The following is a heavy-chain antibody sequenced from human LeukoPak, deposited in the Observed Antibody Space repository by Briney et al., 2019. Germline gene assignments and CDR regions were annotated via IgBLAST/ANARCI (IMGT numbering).Heavy chain of an antibody. CDR2: ISGGGFGT. CDR1: GFTFSNYA. Sequence: HPGGSLRLSCAASGFTFSNYAMSWVRQAPGKGLEWVSAISGGGFGTYYADSVKGRFTISRDNPKNTLCLLTNSLRAEDTAVYYCVQMAPYCGGDCYFDYWGQGTLVTVSS. J-gene: IGHJ4*02. V-gene: IGHV3-23*01. CDR3: VQMAPYCGGDCYFDY. D-gene: IGHD2-21*02.